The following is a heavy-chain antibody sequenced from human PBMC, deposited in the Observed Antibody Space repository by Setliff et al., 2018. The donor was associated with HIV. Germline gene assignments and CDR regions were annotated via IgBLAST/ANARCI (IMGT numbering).Heavy chain of an antibody. D-gene: IGHD2-15*01. CDR3: ARGRRDCSSGSCYGPYYMDV. CDR1: GFTFSSYW. V-gene: IGHV3-74*01. Sequence: GGSLRLSCAASGFTFSSYWMHWVRQAPGKGLVWVSRINNDESNTNYADSVKGRFTISRDNAKNSMDLQMNSLRAEDTATYYCARGRRDCSSGSCYGPYYMDVWGKGTTVTV. CDR2: INNDESNT. J-gene: IGHJ6*03.